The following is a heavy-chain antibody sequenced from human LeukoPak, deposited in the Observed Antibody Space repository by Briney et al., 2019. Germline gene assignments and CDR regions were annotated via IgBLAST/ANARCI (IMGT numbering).Heavy chain of an antibody. V-gene: IGHV4-59*01. D-gene: IGHD3-10*01. J-gene: IGHJ4*02. CDR2: ISYSGRT. CDR1: GGSISSYY. Sequence: SETLSLTCTVSGGSISSYYWSWIRQPPGKGLEWIGYISYSGRTNYNPSLKSRVTISVDTSKNKFSLKLSSVTAADTALYYCARGSGGSGSNFDYWGQGTLVTVSS. CDR3: ARGSGGSGSNFDY.